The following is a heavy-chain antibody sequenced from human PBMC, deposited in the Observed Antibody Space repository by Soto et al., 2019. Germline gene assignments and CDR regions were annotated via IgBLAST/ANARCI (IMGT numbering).Heavy chain of an antibody. CDR3: ARAPYNWNDVAALVNWFDP. V-gene: IGHV1-2*04. D-gene: IGHD1-1*01. CDR2: INPNSGGT. Sequence: ASVKVSCKASGYTFTGYYMHWVRQAPGQGLEWMGWINPNSGGTNYAQKLQGWVTMTRDTSISTAYMELSRLRSDDTAVYYCARAPYNWNDVAALVNWFDPWGQGTLVTVSS. CDR1: GYTFTGYY. J-gene: IGHJ5*02.